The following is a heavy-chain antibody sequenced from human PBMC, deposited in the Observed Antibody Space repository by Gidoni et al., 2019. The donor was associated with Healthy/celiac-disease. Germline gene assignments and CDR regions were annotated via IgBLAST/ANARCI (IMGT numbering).Heavy chain of an antibody. CDR1: GFTSSRYA. CDR3: AKDGQSYDFWSGYYYLFDY. J-gene: IGHJ4*02. CDR2: ISGSGGST. D-gene: IGHD3-3*01. V-gene: IGHV3-23*01. Sequence: EVQLLESGGGLVQPGGSLRLSCAASGFTSSRYAMGWVRQAPGKGLEWVSAISGSGGSTYYADSVKGRFTISRDNSKNTLYLQMNSLRAEDTAVYYCAKDGQSYDFWSGYYYLFDYWGQGTLVTVSS.